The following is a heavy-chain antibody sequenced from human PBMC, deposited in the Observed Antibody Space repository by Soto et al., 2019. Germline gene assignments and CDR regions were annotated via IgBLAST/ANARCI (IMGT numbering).Heavy chain of an antibody. CDR3: ARTESGYSYGFADV. V-gene: IGHV5-51*01. CDR1: GYTFTIYW. CDR2: IYPGDSDT. Sequence: GASVKVSCKASGYTFTIYWIVWVRQMPGKGLEWMGIIYPGDSDTRYSPSFQGQVTISADKSISTAYLQWSSLKASDTAMYYCARTESGYSYGFADVWGQGTTVTVSS. D-gene: IGHD5-18*01. J-gene: IGHJ6*02.